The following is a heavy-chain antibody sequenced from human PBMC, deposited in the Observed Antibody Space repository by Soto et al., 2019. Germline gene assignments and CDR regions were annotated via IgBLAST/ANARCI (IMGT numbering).Heavy chain of an antibody. D-gene: IGHD3-16*01. V-gene: IGHV3-23*01. J-gene: IGHJ6*02. CDR2: ISGSGGRT. CDR1: GFTFSNYD. CDR3: AKDLRNFGFYGVDA. Sequence: PGGSLRLSCAAAGFTFSNYDMSWVRQAPGKGLEWVSGISGSGGRTYNAGPVKGRFTISRDNSKNTLNLQMNSLRAEDTAVYYCAKDLRNFGFYGVDAWGQGTTVTVSS.